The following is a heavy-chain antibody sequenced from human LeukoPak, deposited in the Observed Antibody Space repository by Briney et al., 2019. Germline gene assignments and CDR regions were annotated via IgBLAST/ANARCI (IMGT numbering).Heavy chain of an antibody. J-gene: IGHJ4*02. V-gene: IGHV3-33*01. Sequence: PGGSLRLSCAASGFTFSSYGMHWVRQAPGKGLEWVAVIWYDGSNKYYADSVKGRFTISRDNSKNTLYLQMNSLRAEDTAVYYCARDYTFYAYYDFWSGYTYFDYWGQGTLVTVSS. CDR3: ARDYTFYAYYDFWSGYTYFDY. D-gene: IGHD3-3*01. CDR1: GFTFSSYG. CDR2: IWYDGSNK.